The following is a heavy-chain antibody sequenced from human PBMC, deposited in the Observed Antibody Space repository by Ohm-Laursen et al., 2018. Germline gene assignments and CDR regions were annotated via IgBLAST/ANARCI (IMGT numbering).Heavy chain of an antibody. CDR2: ISTFNDNT. Sequence: SVKVSCKASGYTFTAYSTYGITWVRHAPGQGLEWMGYISTFNDNTNYAQKLQGRVIMTTDTSTSTAYMELRSLRSDDTAMYYCARDVGATYDYWGQGTLVTVSS. D-gene: IGHD1-26*01. CDR3: ARDVGATYDY. V-gene: IGHV1-18*01. J-gene: IGHJ4*02. CDR1: GYTFTAYSTYG.